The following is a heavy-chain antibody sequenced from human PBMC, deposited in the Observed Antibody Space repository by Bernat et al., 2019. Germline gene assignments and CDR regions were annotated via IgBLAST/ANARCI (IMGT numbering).Heavy chain of an antibody. V-gene: IGHV3-74*01. CDR3: ARISPSYYYYGLEV. CDR2: ITRDGSST. CDR1: GFSFSTYW. J-gene: IGHJ6*02. Sequence: EVQLVESGGGLVQPGGSLRLSCLASGFSFSTYWMHWVRQLPGKGLVWVSRITRDGSSTTYADSVKGRFTISRDNAKKTLYMQMNSLRAEDTAVYYCARISPSYYYYGLEVWGQGTTVTVSS.